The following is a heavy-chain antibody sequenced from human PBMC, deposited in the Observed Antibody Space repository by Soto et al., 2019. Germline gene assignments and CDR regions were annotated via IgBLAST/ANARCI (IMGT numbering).Heavy chain of an antibody. CDR2: IYYSGST. CDR3: ARIRLYCGGDCYYGMDV. D-gene: IGHD2-21*01. CDR1: GGSISSSSYY. Sequence: SETLSLTCTVSGGSISSSSYYWGWIRQPPGKGLEWIGSIYYSGSTYYNPPLKSRVTISVDTSKNQFSLKLSSVTAADTAVYYCARIRLYCGGDCYYGMDVWGQGTTVT. J-gene: IGHJ6*02. V-gene: IGHV4-39*01.